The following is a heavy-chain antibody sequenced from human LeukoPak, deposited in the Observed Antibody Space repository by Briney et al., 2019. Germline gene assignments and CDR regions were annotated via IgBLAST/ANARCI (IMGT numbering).Heavy chain of an antibody. CDR2: IYTSGST. J-gene: IGHJ3*02. CDR3: ATTMKSYGSRNDAFDI. Sequence: SETLSLTCTVSGVSISSYYWSWLRQPAEKGLEWIGRIYTSGSTNYNPSLKSRVTMSVDTSKNQFSLKLSSVTAADTAVYYCATTMKSYGSRNDAFDIWGQGTMVTVSS. CDR1: GVSISSYY. D-gene: IGHD5-18*01. V-gene: IGHV4-4*07.